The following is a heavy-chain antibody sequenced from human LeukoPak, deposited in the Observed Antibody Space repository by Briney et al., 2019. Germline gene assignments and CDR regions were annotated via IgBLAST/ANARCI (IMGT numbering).Heavy chain of an antibody. CDR2: ISGSSSTI. Sequence: GSLRLSCAASGFTFSSYSMNWVRQAPGKGLEWVSYISGSSSTIYYADSVKGRFTISRDNAKNSLYLQMNSRRAEDTAVYYCAAYSGSWGIYYFDYWGQGTLVTVSS. J-gene: IGHJ4*02. V-gene: IGHV3-48*04. D-gene: IGHD1-26*01. CDR1: GFTFSSYS. CDR3: AAYSGSWGIYYFDY.